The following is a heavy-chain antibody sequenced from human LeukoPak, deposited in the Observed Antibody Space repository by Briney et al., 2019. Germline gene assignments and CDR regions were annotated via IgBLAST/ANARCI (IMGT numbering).Heavy chain of an antibody. CDR3: ARLYYYGSGSYYKGDTPDDY. V-gene: IGHV4-39*01. CDR1: GGSISSSSYY. D-gene: IGHD3-10*01. J-gene: IGHJ4*02. Sequence: SETLSLTCTVSGGSISSSSYYWGWIRQPPGKGLEWIGSIYYSGSTYYNPSLKSRVTISVDTYKNQFSLKLSSVTAADTAVYYCARLYYYGSGSYYKGDTPDDYWGQGTLVTVSS. CDR2: IYYSGST.